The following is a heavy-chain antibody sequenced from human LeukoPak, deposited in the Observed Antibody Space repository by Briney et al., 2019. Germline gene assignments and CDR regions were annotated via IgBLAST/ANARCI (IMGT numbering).Heavy chain of an antibody. CDR1: GFTFSSYS. J-gene: IGHJ4*02. CDR2: ISSSSSYI. CDR3: ARDQNYYDSSGYPDHPYFDY. D-gene: IGHD3-22*01. V-gene: IGHV3-21*01. Sequence: GGSLRLSCAASGFTFSSYSMNWVRQAPGKGLEWVSSISSSSSYIYYADSVKGRFTISGDNAKNSLYLQMNSLRAEDTAVYYCARDQNYYDSSGYPDHPYFDYWGQGTLVTVSS.